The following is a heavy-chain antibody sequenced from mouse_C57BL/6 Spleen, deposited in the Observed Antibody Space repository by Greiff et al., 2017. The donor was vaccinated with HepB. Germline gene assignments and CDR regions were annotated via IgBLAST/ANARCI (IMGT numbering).Heavy chain of an antibody. D-gene: IGHD2-1*01. J-gene: IGHJ3*01. CDR3: ARGSYYGNYPVAY. CDR1: GYTFTDYY. V-gene: IGHV1-26*01. CDR2: INPNNGGT. Sequence: VQLQQSGPELVKPGASVKISCKASGYTFTDYYMNWVKQSHGKSLEWIGDINPNNGGTSYNQKFKGKATLTVDKSSSTAYMELRSLTSEDSAVYYCARGSYYGNYPVAYWGQGTLVTVSA.